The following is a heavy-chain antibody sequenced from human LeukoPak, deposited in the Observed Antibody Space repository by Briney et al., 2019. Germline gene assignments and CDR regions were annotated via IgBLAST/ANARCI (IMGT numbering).Heavy chain of an antibody. CDR2: TYYRSKWSN. Sequence: SQTLSLTCAISGDNVSNNSAAWNWIRQSPSIGLEWLGRTYYRSKWSNDYAVSVKSRIIINPDTSKNQFSLQLNSVTPEDTAVYYCCHSLSGRTGAFDIWGQGTMVTVSS. V-gene: IGHV6-1*01. CDR1: GDNVSNNSAA. D-gene: IGHD2-21*01. J-gene: IGHJ3*02. CDR3: CHSLSGRTGAFDI.